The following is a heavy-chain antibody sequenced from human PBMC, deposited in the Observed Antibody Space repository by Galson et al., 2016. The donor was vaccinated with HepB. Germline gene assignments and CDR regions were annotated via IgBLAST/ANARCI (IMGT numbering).Heavy chain of an antibody. J-gene: IGHJ6*02. D-gene: IGHD3-10*01. CDR1: GFTFSNFA. Sequence: SLRLSCAASGFTFSNFAMSWVRQAPGKGLEWVSALSGDGGNTYYSDSVEGRFTISRDNSKSTLDLHMNSLRPEDTAVYYCAKALPPFGDCYYYGLDVWGQGTTVTISS. V-gene: IGHV3-23*01. CDR2: LSGDGGNT. CDR3: AKALPPFGDCYYYGLDV.